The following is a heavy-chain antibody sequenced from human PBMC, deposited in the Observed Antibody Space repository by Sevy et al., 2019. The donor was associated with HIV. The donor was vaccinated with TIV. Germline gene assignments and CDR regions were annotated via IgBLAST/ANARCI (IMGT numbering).Heavy chain of an antibody. V-gene: IGHV3-23*01. Sequence: GGSLRLSCAASGFAFYDYSMSWIRQAPGKGLEWVATHSFDGGKINYADSVKGRFTISRDNSKNSFYLQMDNLRVEDTALYYCAREGCTRPHDYWGQRTRVTVSS. CDR3: AREGCTRPHDY. D-gene: IGHD2-8*01. J-gene: IGHJ4*02. CDR2: HSFDGGKI. CDR1: GFAFYDYS.